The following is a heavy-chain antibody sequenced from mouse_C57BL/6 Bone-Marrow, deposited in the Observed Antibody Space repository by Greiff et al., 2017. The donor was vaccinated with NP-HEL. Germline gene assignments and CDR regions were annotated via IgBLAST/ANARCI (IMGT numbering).Heavy chain of an antibody. CDR1: GFTFTDYY. J-gene: IGHJ1*03. Sequence: DVMLVESGGGLVQPGGSLSLSCAASGFTFTDYYMSWVRQPPGKALEWLGFIRNKANGYTTEYSASVTGRFTISRDNSQSILYLQMNALRAEDSATYYCARYTGGLHWYFDGWGTGTTVTVSS. CDR3: ARYTGGLHWYFDG. V-gene: IGHV7-3*01. CDR2: IRNKANGYTT.